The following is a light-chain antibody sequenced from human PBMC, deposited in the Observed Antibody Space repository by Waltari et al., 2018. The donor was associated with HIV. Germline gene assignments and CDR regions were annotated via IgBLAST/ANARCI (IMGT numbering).Light chain of an antibody. CDR1: SPNIGAGYD. Sequence: QSVLTQPPSVSGAPGQRVTISCTGRSPNIGAGYDVHWYQQLPGTAPKLLIYGNSNRPSGVPDRFSGSKSGTSASLAITGLQAEDEAYYYCQSYDSSMSGSVFGGGTKLTVL. V-gene: IGLV1-40*01. J-gene: IGLJ2*01. CDR2: GNS. CDR3: QSYDSSMSGSV.